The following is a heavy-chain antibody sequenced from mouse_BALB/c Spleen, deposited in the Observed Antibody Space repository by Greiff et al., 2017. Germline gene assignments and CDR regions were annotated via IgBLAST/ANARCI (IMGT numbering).Heavy chain of an antibody. Sequence: VQLQQSGAELVRPGSSVKISCKASGYAFSSYWMNWVKQRPGQGLEWIGQIYPGDGDTNYNGKFKGKATLTADKSSSTAYMQLSSLTSEDSAVYFCARAGSRAWFAYWGQGTLVTVSA. CDR1: GYAFSSYW. V-gene: IGHV1-80*01. CDR3: ARAGSRAWFAY. CDR2: IYPGDGDT. J-gene: IGHJ3*01. D-gene: IGHD1-1*01.